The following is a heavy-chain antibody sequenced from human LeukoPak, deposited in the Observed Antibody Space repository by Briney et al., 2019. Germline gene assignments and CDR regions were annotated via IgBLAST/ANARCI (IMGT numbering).Heavy chain of an antibody. J-gene: IGHJ6*03. CDR1: GYNFTDYW. CDR3: ARRGYSYGSNYYYMDV. Sequence: GESLKISCKGSGYNFTDYWIGWVRQMPGKGLEWMGIIYPDDSNTKYSPSFQGQVTISADKSIGTAYLQWSSLKASDTAMYYCARRGYSYGSNYYYMDVWGKGTTVTVSS. D-gene: IGHD5-18*01. V-gene: IGHV5-51*01. CDR2: IYPDDSNT.